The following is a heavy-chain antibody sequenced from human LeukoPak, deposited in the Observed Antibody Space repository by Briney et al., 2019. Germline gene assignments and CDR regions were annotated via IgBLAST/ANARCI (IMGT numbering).Heavy chain of an antibody. CDR3: ARVGYCSGGSCYSPVDY. J-gene: IGHJ4*02. CDR1: GFTFSSYS. D-gene: IGHD2-15*01. Sequence: GGSLRLSCAASGFTFSSYSMNWVRQARGKGLEWVSSISSSSSYIYYADSVKGRFTISRDNAKNSLYLQMNSLRAEDTAVYYCARVGYCSGGSCYSPVDYWGQGTLVTVSS. V-gene: IGHV3-21*01. CDR2: ISSSSSYI.